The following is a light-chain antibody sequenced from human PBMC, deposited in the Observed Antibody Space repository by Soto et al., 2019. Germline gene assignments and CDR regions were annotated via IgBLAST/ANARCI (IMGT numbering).Light chain of an antibody. Sequence: IQMTHSPASLSASVLYRVTITFLAIQSISIYSNLYHQRPGKAPKLLIYAASSLQSGVPSRFSGSGSGTDFTLTISSLQPEDFATYYCQQSYSTPPTFGQGTRLEI. CDR2: AAS. V-gene: IGKV1-39*01. CDR3: QQSYSTPPT. CDR1: QSISIY. J-gene: IGKJ5*01.